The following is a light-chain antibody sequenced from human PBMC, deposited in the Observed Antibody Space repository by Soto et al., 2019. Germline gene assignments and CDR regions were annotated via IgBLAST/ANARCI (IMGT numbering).Light chain of an antibody. CDR2: EVN. V-gene: IGLV2-8*01. CDR3: SSYADSNNLV. CDR1: SSDVGGYNY. Sequence: QSALTQPPSASGSPGQSVTISCTGTSSDVGGYNYVSWYRQHPGKAPKLMIYEVNKRPSGVPDRFSGSKSGNTASLTVSGLQAEDEADYYCSSYADSNNLVFGGGTKLTVL. J-gene: IGLJ2*01.